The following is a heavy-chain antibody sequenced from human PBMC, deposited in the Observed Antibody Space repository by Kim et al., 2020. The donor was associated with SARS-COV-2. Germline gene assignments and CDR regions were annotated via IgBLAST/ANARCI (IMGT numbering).Heavy chain of an antibody. CDR3: ARSTWIQLWSGERYFDY. CDR1: GGSISSGSYY. CDR2: IYTSGST. D-gene: IGHD5-18*01. J-gene: IGHJ4*01. V-gene: IGHV4-61*02. Sequence: SETLSLTCTVSGGSISSGSYYWSWIRQPAGKGLEWNGRIYTSGSTNYNPSLKSRVTISVDTSKNQFSLKRSSVTAADTAVYYCARSTWIQLWSGERYFDYWGHGTLVTVSS.